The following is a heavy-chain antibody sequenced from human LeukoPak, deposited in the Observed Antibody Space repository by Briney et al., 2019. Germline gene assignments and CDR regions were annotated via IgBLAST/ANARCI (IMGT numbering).Heavy chain of an antibody. CDR2: IYSDGST. Sequence: GGSLRLSCAASGFTVSSNYMSWVRQAPGKGLEWVSVIYSDGSTYYADSVEGRFSISRDNSKNTVYLQMNRLRAEDTAVYYCARDIGSSAGFDYWGQGTLVTVSS. CDR3: ARDIGSSAGFDY. J-gene: IGHJ4*02. V-gene: IGHV3-66*01. D-gene: IGHD6-13*01. CDR1: GFTVSSNY.